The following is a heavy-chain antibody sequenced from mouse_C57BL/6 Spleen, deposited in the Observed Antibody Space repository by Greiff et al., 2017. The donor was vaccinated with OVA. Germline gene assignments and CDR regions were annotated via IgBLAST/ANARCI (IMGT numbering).Heavy chain of an antibody. Sequence: VKLQESGPELVKPGASVKISCKASGYAFSSSWMNWVKQRPGKGLEWIGRIYPGDGDTNYNGKFKGKATLTADKSSSTAYMQLSSLTSEDSAVYFCARSLLLRRGYFDVWGTGTTVTVSS. J-gene: IGHJ1*03. CDR3: ARSLLLRRGYFDV. CDR2: IYPGDGDT. CDR1: GYAFSSSW. V-gene: IGHV1-82*01. D-gene: IGHD1-1*01.